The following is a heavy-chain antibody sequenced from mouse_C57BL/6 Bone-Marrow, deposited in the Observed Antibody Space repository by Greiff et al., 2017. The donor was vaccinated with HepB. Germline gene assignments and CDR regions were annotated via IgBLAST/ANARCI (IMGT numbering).Heavy chain of an antibody. D-gene: IGHD3-1*01. Sequence: QVHVKQPGPELVKPGASVKLSCKASGYTFTSYWMHWVKQRPGQGLEWIGNINPSNGGTNYNEKFKSKATLTVDKSSSTAYMQLSSLTSEDSAVYYCARGGYAPGGDYWGQGTTLTVSS. CDR3: ARGGYAPGGDY. V-gene: IGHV1-53*01. J-gene: IGHJ2*01. CDR1: GYTFTSYW. CDR2: INPSNGGT.